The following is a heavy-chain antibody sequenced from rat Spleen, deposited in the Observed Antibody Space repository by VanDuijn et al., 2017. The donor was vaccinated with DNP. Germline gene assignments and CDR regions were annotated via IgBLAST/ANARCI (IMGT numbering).Heavy chain of an antibody. CDR1: GFTFSNYD. V-gene: IGHV5-25*01. J-gene: IGHJ2*01. D-gene: IGHD4-3*01. Sequence: EVQLVESGGGLVQPGRSLKLSCAASGFTFSNYDMAWVRQAPTKGLEWVASISPSGGSTYYRDSVKGRFTVSRDNAKSTLYLQMDSLRSEDTATYYCARHGRDSGYAGYYFDYWGQGVMVTVSS. CDR2: ISPSGGST. CDR3: ARHGRDSGYAGYYFDY.